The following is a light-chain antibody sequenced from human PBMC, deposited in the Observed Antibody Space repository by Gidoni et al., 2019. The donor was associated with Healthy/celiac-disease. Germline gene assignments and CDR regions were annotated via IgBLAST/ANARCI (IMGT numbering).Light chain of an antibody. J-gene: IGKJ3*01. CDR3: QQYGSSPIT. CDR1: QSVSSSY. CDR2: GAS. Sequence: EIVLTQSPGTLSLSPGERATLYCRASQSVSSSYLAWYQQKPGQAPRLLIYGASSRATGSPDRFSGSGSGTDFTLTISRLEPEDFAVYYCQQYGSSPITFGPGTKVDIK. V-gene: IGKV3-20*01.